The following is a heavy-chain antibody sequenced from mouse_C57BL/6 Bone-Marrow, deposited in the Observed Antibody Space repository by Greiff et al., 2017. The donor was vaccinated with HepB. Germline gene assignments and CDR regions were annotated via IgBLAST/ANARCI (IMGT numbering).Heavy chain of an antibody. D-gene: IGHD1-1*01. J-gene: IGHJ1*03. Sequence: QVQLQQSGPELVKPGASVKISCKASGYAFSSSWMNWVKQRPGKGLEWIGRIYPGDGDTNYNGKFKGKATLTADKYSSTAYMQLSSLATEDSAFYFVARSNYYGSSSSCYFDVWGKGTTVTVSS. V-gene: IGHV1-82*01. CDR2: IYPGDGDT. CDR1: GYAFSSSW. CDR3: ARSNYYGSSSSCYFDV.